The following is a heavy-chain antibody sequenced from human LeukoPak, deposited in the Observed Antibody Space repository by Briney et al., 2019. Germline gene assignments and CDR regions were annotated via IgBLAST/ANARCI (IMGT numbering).Heavy chain of an antibody. V-gene: IGHV4-34*01. CDR3: ARGHSNYVGSFDY. Sequence: SETLSLTCAVYGGSFSGYYWSWIRQPPGKGLEWIGEINHSGSTNYNPSLKSRVTISVDTSKNQFSLKLSSVTAADTAVYYCARGHSNYVGSFDYWGQGTLVTVSS. CDR1: GGSFSGYY. J-gene: IGHJ4*02. CDR2: INHSGST. D-gene: IGHD4-11*01.